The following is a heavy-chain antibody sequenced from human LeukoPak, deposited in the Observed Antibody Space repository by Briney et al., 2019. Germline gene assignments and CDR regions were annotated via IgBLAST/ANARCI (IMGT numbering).Heavy chain of an antibody. Sequence: TGGSLRLSCAASGFTFSSYAMSWVRQAPGKGLEWVSAISGSGGSTYYADSVKGRFTISRDNSKHTLYLQMNSLRAEDTAVYYCAKSLSHSSSWYPSHFDYWGQGTLVTVSS. D-gene: IGHD6-13*01. CDR2: ISGSGGST. V-gene: IGHV3-23*01. CDR1: GFTFSSYA. CDR3: AKSLSHSSSWYPSHFDY. J-gene: IGHJ4*02.